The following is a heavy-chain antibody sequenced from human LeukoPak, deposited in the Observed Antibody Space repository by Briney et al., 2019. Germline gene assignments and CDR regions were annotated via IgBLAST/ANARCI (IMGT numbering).Heavy chain of an antibody. V-gene: IGHV4-61*02. Sequence: SQTLSLTCTVSGGSISSGGYYWSWIRQPAGKGLEWIGRIYTSGSTNYNPSLKSRVTMSVDTSKNQFSLKLSSVTAADTAVYYCARDSSDFWSGYPYFDYWGQGTLVTVSS. CDR1: GGSISSGGYY. CDR2: IYTSGST. D-gene: IGHD3-3*01. J-gene: IGHJ4*02. CDR3: ARDSSDFWSGYPYFDY.